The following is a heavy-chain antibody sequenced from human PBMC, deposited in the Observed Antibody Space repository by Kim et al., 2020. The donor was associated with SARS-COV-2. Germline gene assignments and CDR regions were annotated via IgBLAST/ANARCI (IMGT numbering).Heavy chain of an antibody. CDR3: ARKGLDGYNYSWWLFPGH. CDR1: GYSFTSYW. CDR2: IDPSDSYT. J-gene: IGHJ4*02. Sequence: GESLKISCKGSGYSFTSYWISWVRQMPGKGLEWMGRIDPSDSYTNYSPSFQGHVTISADKSISTAYLQWSSLKASDTAMYYCARKGLDGYNYSWWLFPGHWGQGTLVTVSS. V-gene: IGHV5-10-1*01. D-gene: IGHD5-12*01.